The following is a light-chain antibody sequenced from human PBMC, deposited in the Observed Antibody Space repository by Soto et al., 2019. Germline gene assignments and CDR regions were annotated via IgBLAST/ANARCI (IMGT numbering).Light chain of an antibody. CDR3: HHYWSWRLT. CDR2: TAS. CDR1: QTIGTS. V-gene: IGKV3D-15*01. Sequence: ETVMTQSPATLSVSPGERVTLSCRASQTIGTSLAWYQQRPGQAPRLLIYTASIRATGTPVRFSGFGSGAEFTLTINSLQSDDLAIDYCHHYWSWRLTFGSGTNVEIK. J-gene: IGKJ4*01.